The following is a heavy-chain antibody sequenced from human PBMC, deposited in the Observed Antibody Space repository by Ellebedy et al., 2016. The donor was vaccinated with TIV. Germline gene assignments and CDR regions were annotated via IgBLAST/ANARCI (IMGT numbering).Heavy chain of an antibody. CDR1: GGTCSSYA. V-gene: IGHV1-3*01. CDR3: ATTSSGYPFDY. CDR2: INAGNGNT. J-gene: IGHJ4*02. D-gene: IGHD3-22*01. Sequence: AASVNVSCKASGGTCSSYAMHWVRQAPGQRLEWMGWINAGNGNTKYSQKFQGRVTITRDTSASTAYMELSSLRSEDTAVYYCATTSSGYPFDYWGQGTLVTVSS.